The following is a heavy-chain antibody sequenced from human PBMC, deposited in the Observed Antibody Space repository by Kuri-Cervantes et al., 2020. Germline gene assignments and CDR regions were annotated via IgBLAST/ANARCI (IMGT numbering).Heavy chain of an antibody. Sequence: GGSLRLSCAASGFTFSSYAMHWVRQAPGKGLEWVAVISYDGSNKYYADSVKGRFTISRDNSKNTLYLQMNSLRTEDTALYYCAKDSRLNYDILTGYYGSNYYFDYWGQGTLVTVSS. CDR2: ISYDGSNK. J-gene: IGHJ4*02. D-gene: IGHD3-9*01. V-gene: IGHV3-30*04. CDR1: GFTFSSYA. CDR3: AKDSRLNYDILTGYYGSNYYFDY.